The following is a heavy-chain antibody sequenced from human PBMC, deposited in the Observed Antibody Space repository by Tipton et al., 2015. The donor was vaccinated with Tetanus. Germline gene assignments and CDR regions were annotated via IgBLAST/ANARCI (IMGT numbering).Heavy chain of an antibody. D-gene: IGHD3-10*01. Sequence: TLSLTCSVSGYSITRGSYSWSWIRQPPGKGLEWIGYIYDSGSTYYNPSLKSRVTISEDRSKNQTSLRLRSVTAADTAVYYCARVKGTYNHYGLDVWGQGTTVTVAS. J-gene: IGHJ6*02. V-gene: IGHV4-30-2*01. CDR2: IYDSGST. CDR3: ARVKGTYNHYGLDV. CDR1: GYSITRGSYS.